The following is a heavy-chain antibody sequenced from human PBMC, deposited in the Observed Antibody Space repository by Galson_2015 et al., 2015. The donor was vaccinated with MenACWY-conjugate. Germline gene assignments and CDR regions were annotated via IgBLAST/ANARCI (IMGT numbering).Heavy chain of an antibody. J-gene: IGHJ1*01. Sequence: SLGLSCAASGFPFSDYSMNWVRQAPGKGLEWVSFISSSSSYIYYADSVKGRFTVSRDNAKNSLYLQMTSLRAEDTAVYYCARDPGTIIKYHIDHWGQGALVTVSS. CDR2: ISSSSSYI. CDR3: ARDPGTIIKYHIDH. D-gene: IGHD2-2*01. CDR1: GFPFSDYS. V-gene: IGHV3-21*01.